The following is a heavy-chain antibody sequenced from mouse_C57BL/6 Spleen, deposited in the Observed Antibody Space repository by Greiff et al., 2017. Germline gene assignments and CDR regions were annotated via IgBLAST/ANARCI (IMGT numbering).Heavy chain of an antibody. CDR1: GYTFTDYY. CDR2: INPNNGGT. D-gene: IGHD1-1*01. CDR3: ARRVTTVVAGDY. V-gene: IGHV1-26*01. J-gene: IGHJ4*01. Sequence: EVKLQQSGPELVKPGASVKISCKASGYTFTDYYMNWVKQSHGKSLEWIGDINPNNGGTSYNQKFKGKATLTVDKSSSTAYMELRSLTSEDSAVYYCARRVTTVVAGDYWGQGTSVTVSS.